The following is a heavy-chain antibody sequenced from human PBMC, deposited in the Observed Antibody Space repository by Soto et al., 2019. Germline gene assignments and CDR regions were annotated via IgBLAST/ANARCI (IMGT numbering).Heavy chain of an antibody. D-gene: IGHD6-6*01. Sequence: SETLSLTCAVYGGSFSGYYWSWIRQPPGKGLEWIGEINHSGSTNYNPSLKSRVTISVDTSKNQFSLKLSSVTAADTAVYYCAREGGSSSTYDYWGQGTLVTVSS. CDR1: GGSFSGYY. CDR2: INHSGST. J-gene: IGHJ4*02. CDR3: AREGGSSSTYDY. V-gene: IGHV4-34*01.